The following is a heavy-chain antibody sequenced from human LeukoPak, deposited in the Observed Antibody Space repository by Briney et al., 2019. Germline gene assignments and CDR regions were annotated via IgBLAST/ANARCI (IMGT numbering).Heavy chain of an antibody. J-gene: IGHJ6*03. CDR1: GGSFSDYY. CDR2: INHSGST. CDR3: ARAVQGYCSGGSCSNYYYYYMDV. D-gene: IGHD2-15*01. V-gene: IGHV4-34*01. Sequence: SETLSLTCAVYGGSFSDYYWSWIRQTPGKGLEWSGEINHSGSTSYNSSLKSRVIISVDTSKNQFSLKLSSVTAADTAVYYCARAVQGYCSGGSCSNYYYYYMDVWGKGTTVTVSS.